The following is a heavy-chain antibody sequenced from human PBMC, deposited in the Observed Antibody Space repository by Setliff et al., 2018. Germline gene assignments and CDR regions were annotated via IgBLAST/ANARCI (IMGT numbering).Heavy chain of an antibody. CDR2: INPDSGGT. Sequence: ASVKVSCKASGYTFTGYYIHWVRQAPGQGLEWMGRINPDSGGTNYAQKFQGRVTMTRDTSITAAYVELSRLRSDDSAVYYCARGPSNYDLLTGCDCWGQGTLVTVSS. CDR3: ARGPSNYDLLTGCDC. J-gene: IGHJ4*02. CDR1: GYTFTGYY. D-gene: IGHD3-9*01. V-gene: IGHV1-2*06.